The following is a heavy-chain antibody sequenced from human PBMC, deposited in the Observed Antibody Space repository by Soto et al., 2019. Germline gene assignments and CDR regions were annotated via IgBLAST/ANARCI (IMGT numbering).Heavy chain of an antibody. J-gene: IGHJ6*03. CDR3: ASYGGDFWSGYYINYYYYYMDV. V-gene: IGHV3-21*01. Sequence: EVQLVESGGGLVKPGGSLRLSCAASGFTFSSYSMNWVRQAPGKGLEWVSSLSSSSSYIYYADSVKGRFTISRDNAKNSLYLQMNSLRAEDTAVYYCASYGGDFWSGYYINYYYYYMDVWGKGTTVTVSS. CDR2: LSSSSSYI. D-gene: IGHD3-3*01. CDR1: GFTFSSYS.